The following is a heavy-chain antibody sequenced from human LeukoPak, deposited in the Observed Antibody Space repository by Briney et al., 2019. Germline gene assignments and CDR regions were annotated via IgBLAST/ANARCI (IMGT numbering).Heavy chain of an antibody. D-gene: IGHD3-3*01. CDR3: ARRTYYDFSYFDY. J-gene: IGHJ4*02. CDR2: IYYSGST. Sequence: PSETLSLTCTVSGGSVSSGSYYWSWIRQPPGKGLEWIGYIYYSGSTNYNPSLKSRVTISVGTSKNQFSLRLSSVTAADTAVYYCARRTYYDFSYFDYRGQGTLVTVSS. CDR1: GGSVSSGSYY. V-gene: IGHV4-61*01.